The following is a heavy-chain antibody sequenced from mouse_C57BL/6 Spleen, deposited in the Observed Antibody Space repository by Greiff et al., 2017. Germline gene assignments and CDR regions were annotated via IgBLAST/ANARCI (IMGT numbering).Heavy chain of an antibody. V-gene: IGHV1-50*01. J-gene: IGHJ3*01. CDR3: AKRGFLAWFAY. CDR2: IDPSDSYT. Sequence: QVQLQQPGAELVKPGASVKLSCKASGYTFTSYWMQWVKQRPGQGLEWIGEIDPSDSYTNYNQKFKGKATLTVDTSSSTHYMRLSSLTSEDAAVYYCAKRGFLAWFAYWGQGTLVTVSA. CDR1: GYTFTSYW.